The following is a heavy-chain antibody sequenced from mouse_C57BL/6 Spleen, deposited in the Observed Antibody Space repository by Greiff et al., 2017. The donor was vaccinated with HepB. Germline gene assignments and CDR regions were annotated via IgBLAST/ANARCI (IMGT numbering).Heavy chain of an antibody. D-gene: IGHD1-1*01. CDR2: SRNKANDYTT. V-gene: IGHV7-1*01. CDR1: GFTFSDFY. J-gene: IGHJ1*03. Sequence: EVQVVESGGGLVQSGRSLRLSCATSGFTFSDFYMEWVSQAPGKGLEWIAASRNKANDYTTEYSAYVKGRFIDSRDTSQSILYLQMNALRVEDTAIYYCERYATTVVATDWYFDVWGTGTTVTVSS. CDR3: ERYATTVVATDWYFDV.